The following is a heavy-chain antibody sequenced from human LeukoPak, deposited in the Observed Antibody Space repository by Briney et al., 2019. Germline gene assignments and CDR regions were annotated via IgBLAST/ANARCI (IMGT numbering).Heavy chain of an antibody. V-gene: IGHV4-59*01. Sequence: SETLPLTCTVSGGSISSYYWSWIRQPPGKGLEWIGYIYYSGSTNYNPSLKSRVTISVDTSKNQFSLKLSSVTAADTAVYYCATVTTIWYWGQGTLVTVSS. D-gene: IGHD4-17*01. CDR2: IYYSGST. CDR3: ATVTTIWY. CDR1: GGSISSYY. J-gene: IGHJ4*02.